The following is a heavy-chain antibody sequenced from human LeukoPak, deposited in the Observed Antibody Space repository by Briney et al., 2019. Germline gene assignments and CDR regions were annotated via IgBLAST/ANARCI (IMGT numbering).Heavy chain of an antibody. CDR2: INHSGST. Sequence: KPSETLSLTCAVYGGSFSGYYWSWIRQPPGKGLEWIGEINHSGSTNYNPSLKSRVTISVDTSKNQFSLKLSSVTAADTAVYYCARHTQESAAFYFSYWGQGTLVTVSS. CDR3: ARHTQESAAFYFSY. CDR1: GGSFSGYY. J-gene: IGHJ4*02. V-gene: IGHV4-34*01. D-gene: IGHD2-2*01.